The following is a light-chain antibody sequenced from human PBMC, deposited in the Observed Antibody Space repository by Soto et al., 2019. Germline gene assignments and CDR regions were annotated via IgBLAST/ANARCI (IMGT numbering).Light chain of an antibody. Sequence: IVLTQSPPTLSVSPGERAQLYCRAGQNIHTNLAWYQQKPGQAPRLLFYGASTGATGLPARFSGSGSGTDFTLTISSLEPEDFAVYYCQQRSNWPLTSGGRTKVDIK. CDR1: QNIHTN. CDR3: QQRSNWPLT. CDR2: GAS. V-gene: IGKV3-11*01. J-gene: IGKJ4*01.